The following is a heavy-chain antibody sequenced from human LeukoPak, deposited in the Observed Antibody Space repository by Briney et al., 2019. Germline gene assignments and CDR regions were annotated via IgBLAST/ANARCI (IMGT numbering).Heavy chain of an antibody. CDR2: IKQDGSEK. CDR1: GFMFSSYW. CDR3: VPDPLRGDGDS. V-gene: IGHV3-7*01. J-gene: IGHJ4*02. Sequence: GGSLRLSCAASGFMFSSYWMSWVRQAPGKGLEWVANIKQDGSEKYYVDSVKGRFTISRDNAKNPLYLQMSGLGAEDTAVYYCVPDPLRGDGDSWGQGTLVTVSS. D-gene: IGHD5-12*01.